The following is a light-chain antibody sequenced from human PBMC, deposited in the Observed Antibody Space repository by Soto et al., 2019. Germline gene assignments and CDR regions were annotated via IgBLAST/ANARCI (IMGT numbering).Light chain of an antibody. Sequence: EIVLTQSPGTLSLSPGERATLSCRASQSVSSTYLAWYQQKPGQAPRLLIYGASGRATGIPDRFSGSGSGVDFTLTIIRLEADYIPVYLCQQNVRSLVVTFGPGTKVDIK. J-gene: IGKJ3*01. CDR2: GAS. CDR1: QSVSSTY. V-gene: IGKV3-20*01. CDR3: QQNVRSLVVT.